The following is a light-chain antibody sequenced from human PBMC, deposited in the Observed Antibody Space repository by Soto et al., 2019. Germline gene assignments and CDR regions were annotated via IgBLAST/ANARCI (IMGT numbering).Light chain of an antibody. Sequence: EIVLTQSPGTLSLSPGERATLSCRASQSVSSSYLAWYQQKPGQAPRLLIYGASSRATGIPDRFSGSGSGTEFTLTISSLQSEDFAVYYCQHYYYWPPWTFGQGTKVDIK. CDR1: QSVSSSY. V-gene: IGKV3-20*01. J-gene: IGKJ1*01. CDR2: GAS. CDR3: QHYYYWPPWT.